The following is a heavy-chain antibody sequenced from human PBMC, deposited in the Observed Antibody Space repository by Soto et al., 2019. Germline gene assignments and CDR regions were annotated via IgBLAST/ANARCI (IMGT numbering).Heavy chain of an antibody. Sequence: PGESLTISCKGSGYRFTSYWISWLRQMPGKGLEWMGRIDPSDSYTNYSPSFQGHVTTSADKSIITAFLQWSSLKAYDPPMYYCAVKEGVYYLDGMYVCRRGTTDTVSA. CDR1: GYRFTSYW. CDR2: IDPSDSYT. J-gene: IGHJ6*01. V-gene: IGHV5-10-1*01. CDR3: AVKEGVYYLDGMYV.